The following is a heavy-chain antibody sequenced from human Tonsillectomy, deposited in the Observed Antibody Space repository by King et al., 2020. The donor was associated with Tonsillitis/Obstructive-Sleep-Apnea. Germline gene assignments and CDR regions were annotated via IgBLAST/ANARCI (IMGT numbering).Heavy chain of an antibody. CDR1: GGSISSSSYY. D-gene: IGHD1-1*01. CDR2: IYYSGST. J-gene: IGHJ4*02. V-gene: IGHV4-39*01. Sequence: QLQESGPGLVKPSETLSLTCTVSGGSISSSSYYWGWIRQPPGKGLEWIGSIYYSGSTYYNPSLKSRVTISVDTSKNQFPLKLSSVTAADTAVYYCASMELERRGGNYWGQGTLVTVSS. CDR3: ASMELERRGGNY.